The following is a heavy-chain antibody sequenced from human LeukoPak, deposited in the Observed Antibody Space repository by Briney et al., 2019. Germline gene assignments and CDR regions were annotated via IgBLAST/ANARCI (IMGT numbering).Heavy chain of an antibody. V-gene: IGHV3-21*01. D-gene: IGHD3-3*01. CDR2: ISSGSSYI. J-gene: IGHJ5*02. Sequence: GGSLRLSCVASGFTLSSYSMNWVRQAPGKGLEWVSYISSGSSYIYYADSVKGRFTISRDNAKNSLHLQMNRLRSEDTAVYYCARTRFLRGNGGWFDPWGQGTLVTVSS. CDR3: ARTRFLRGNGGWFDP. CDR1: GFTLSSYS.